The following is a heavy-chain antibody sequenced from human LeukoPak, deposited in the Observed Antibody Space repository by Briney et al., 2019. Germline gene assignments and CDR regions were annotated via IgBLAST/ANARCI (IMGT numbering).Heavy chain of an antibody. D-gene: IGHD2-2*01. J-gene: IGHJ5*02. Sequence: SETLSLTCSVSGASISSGENYWSWIRQSPGRGLEWMGYIYYSGSTYYNPSLKSRVTISVDTSKNQFSLQLTSVTAADTALYYCATIVVPATVSRAWFDPWGQGTLVTVSS. CDR3: ATIVVPATVSRAWFDP. CDR1: GASISSGENY. V-gene: IGHV4-30-4*08. CDR2: IYYSGST.